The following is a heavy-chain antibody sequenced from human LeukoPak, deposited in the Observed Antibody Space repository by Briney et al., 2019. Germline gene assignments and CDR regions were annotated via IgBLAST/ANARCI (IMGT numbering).Heavy chain of an antibody. Sequence: SETLSLTCTVSGYSISSGYYWGWIRQPPGKGLEWIGSIYYSGSTYYNPSLKSRVTISVDTSKNQFSLKLSSVTAADTAVYYCAKIRAGFGYFDYWGQGTLVTVSS. CDR3: AKIRAGFGYFDY. CDR1: GYSISSGYY. CDR2: IYYSGST. V-gene: IGHV4-38-2*02. D-gene: IGHD3-16*01. J-gene: IGHJ4*02.